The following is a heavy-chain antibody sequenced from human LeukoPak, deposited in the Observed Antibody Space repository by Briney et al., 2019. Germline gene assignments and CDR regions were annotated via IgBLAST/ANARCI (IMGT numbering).Heavy chain of an antibody. CDR3: ARDSELLWFGEFGDY. CDR2: IYPDDSDT. CDR1: GYSFSSNW. D-gene: IGHD3-10*01. V-gene: IGHV5-51*01. J-gene: IGHJ4*02. Sequence: GESLKISCKGSGYSFSSNWIGWVRQMPGKGLEWIGSIYPDDSDTRYGPSFQGQFTISADTSISTAYMELSRLRSDDTAVYYCARDSELLWFGEFGDYWGQGTLVTVSS.